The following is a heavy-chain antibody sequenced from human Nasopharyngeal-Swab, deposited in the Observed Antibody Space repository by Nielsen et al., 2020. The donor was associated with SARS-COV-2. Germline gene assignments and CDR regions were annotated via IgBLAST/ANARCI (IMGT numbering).Heavy chain of an antibody. V-gene: IGHV1-18*04. Sequence: ASVKVSCKASGYTFTSYGISWVRQAPEQGLEWMGWISAYNGNTNYAQKLQGRVTMTTDTSTSTAYMELRSLRSDDTAVYYCARDREVGATTISRDYWGQGTLVTVSS. CDR3: ARDREVGATTISRDY. J-gene: IGHJ4*02. CDR1: GYTFTSYG. D-gene: IGHD1-26*01. CDR2: ISAYNGNT.